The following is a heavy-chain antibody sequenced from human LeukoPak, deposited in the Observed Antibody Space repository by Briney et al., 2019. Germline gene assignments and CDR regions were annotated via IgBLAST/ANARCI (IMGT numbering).Heavy chain of an antibody. CDR2: IYYSGST. J-gene: IGHJ4*02. Sequence: SETLSLTCTVSGGSISSYYWSWFRQPPGKGLEWIGYIYYSGSTNYNPSLKSRVTISVDTSKNQFSLKLSSVTAADTAVYYCARAANYYDSSGYPLDWGQGTLVTVSS. CDR3: ARAANYYDSSGYPLD. CDR1: GGSISSYY. D-gene: IGHD3-22*01. V-gene: IGHV4-59*12.